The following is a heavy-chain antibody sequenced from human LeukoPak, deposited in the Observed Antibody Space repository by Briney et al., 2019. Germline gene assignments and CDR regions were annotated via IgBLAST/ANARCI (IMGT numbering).Heavy chain of an antibody. D-gene: IGHD2-8*01. Sequence: GASVKVSCKASGYTFTGYYMHWVRQAPGQGLEWMGWINPNSGGTNYAQKFQGRVTMTRDTSISTAYMELSRLRSDDTAVYYCARDIVLMVYAIDPYYYYMDVWGKGTTVTVSS. CDR3: ARDIVLMVYAIDPYYYYMDV. CDR2: INPNSGGT. CDR1: GYTFTGYY. J-gene: IGHJ6*03. V-gene: IGHV1-2*02.